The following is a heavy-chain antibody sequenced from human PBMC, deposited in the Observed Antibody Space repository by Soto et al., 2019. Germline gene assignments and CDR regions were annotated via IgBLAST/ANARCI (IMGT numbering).Heavy chain of an antibody. Sequence: SETLSLTCAVSGGSISSSNWWSWVRQPPGKGLEWIGEIYHSGSTNYNPSLKSRVTISVDKSKNQFSLKLSSVTAADTAVYYFLRVYANHRNLHSFPARRSSDL. J-gene: IGHJ2*01. D-gene: IGHD2-2*02. CDR1: GGSISSSNW. CDR2: IYHSGST. V-gene: IGHV4-4*02. CDR3: LRVYANHRNLHSFPARRSSDL.